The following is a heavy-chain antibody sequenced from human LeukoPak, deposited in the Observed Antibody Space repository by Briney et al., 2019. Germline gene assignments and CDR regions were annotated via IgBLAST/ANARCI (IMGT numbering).Heavy chain of an antibody. CDR3: ASRSGSYADFDY. CDR2: INPSGGST. CDR1: GYSFTSHY. D-gene: IGHD1-26*01. J-gene: IGHJ4*02. Sequence: ASVKVSCKASGYSFTSHYMHWVRQAPGQGLEWMGIINPSGGSTSYAQKFQGRVTMTRDMSTSTVYMELSSLRSEDTAVYYCASRSGSYADFDYWGQGTLVTVSS. V-gene: IGHV1-46*01.